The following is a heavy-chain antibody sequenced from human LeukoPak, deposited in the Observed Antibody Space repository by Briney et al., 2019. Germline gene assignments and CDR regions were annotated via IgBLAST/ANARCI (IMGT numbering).Heavy chain of an antibody. Sequence: PSETLSLTCTVSGGSISSSSYYWGWIRQPPGKGLEWIGSIYYSGSTYYNPSLKSRVTISVDTSKNQFSLKLSSVTGADTAVYYCARVDTARFDYWGQGTLVTVSS. J-gene: IGHJ4*02. CDR3: ARVDTARFDY. V-gene: IGHV4-39*01. CDR2: IYYSGST. D-gene: IGHD5-18*01. CDR1: GGSISSSSYY.